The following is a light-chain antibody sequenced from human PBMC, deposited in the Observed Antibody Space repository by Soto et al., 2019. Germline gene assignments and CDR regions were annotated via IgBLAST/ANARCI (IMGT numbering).Light chain of an antibody. Sequence: QSALTQPASVSGSPGQSITISCTGTSSDVGGYNYVSWYQQHPGKAPKLMIYEVSNRPSGVSNRFSGSKSGNTASLTISGLQAEDEADYCCSSYTSSSTRLYVFGTGTKLTVL. V-gene: IGLV2-14*01. J-gene: IGLJ1*01. CDR3: SSYTSSSTRLYV. CDR2: EVS. CDR1: SSDVGGYNY.